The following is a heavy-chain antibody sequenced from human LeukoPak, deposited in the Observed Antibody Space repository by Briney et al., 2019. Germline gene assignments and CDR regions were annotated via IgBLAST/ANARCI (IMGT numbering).Heavy chain of an antibody. J-gene: IGHJ3*02. CDR2: INHSGST. Sequence: PSETLSLTCAVYGGSFSGYYWSWLRQPPGKGLEWIGEINHSGSTNYNPSLKSRVTISVDTSKNQFSLKLSSMTAADTAVYYCGRLITFGGNDAFDIWGEGTMVTVSS. D-gene: IGHD3-16*01. CDR1: GGSFSGYY. CDR3: GRLITFGGNDAFDI. V-gene: IGHV4-34*01.